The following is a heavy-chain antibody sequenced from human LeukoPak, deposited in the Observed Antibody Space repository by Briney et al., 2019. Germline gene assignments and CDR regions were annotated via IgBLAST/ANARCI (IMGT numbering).Heavy chain of an antibody. CDR2: ISSSSSYI. Sequence: GGSLRLSCAASGFTFSSYSMNWVRQAPGKGLEWVSSISSSSSYIYYADSVKGRSTISRDNAKNSLYLQMNSLRAEDTALYYCARQGDSSDLDAFDIWGQGTMVTVSS. CDR1: GFTFSSYS. CDR3: ARQGDSSDLDAFDI. V-gene: IGHV3-21*04. J-gene: IGHJ3*02. D-gene: IGHD3-22*01.